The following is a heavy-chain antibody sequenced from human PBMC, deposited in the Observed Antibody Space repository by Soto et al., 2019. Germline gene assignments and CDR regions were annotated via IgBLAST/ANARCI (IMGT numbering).Heavy chain of an antibody. D-gene: IGHD6-13*01. Sequence: AAVKVSCKASGYTFTTSSITCVRQAPGQVLEWMGWIRADNGNTNYAQKLQDRVTMTTDTSTSTAYMELRSLRSDDTAVYYCARDRNSSPYWGQGTLVTVSS. V-gene: IGHV1-18*01. CDR2: IRADNGNT. CDR1: GYTFTTSS. J-gene: IGHJ4*02. CDR3: ARDRNSSPY.